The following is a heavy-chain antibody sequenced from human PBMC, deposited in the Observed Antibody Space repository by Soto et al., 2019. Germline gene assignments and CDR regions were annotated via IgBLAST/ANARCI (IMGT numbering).Heavy chain of an antibody. Sequence: GGSLRLSCAASGFTFSSYAMSWVRQAPGKGLEWVSAISGSGGSTYYADSVKGRFTISRDNSKNTLYLQMNSLRAEDTAVHYCAKKSSPTMIVVVYDYWGQGTLVTVSS. V-gene: IGHV3-23*01. CDR3: AKKSSPTMIVVVYDY. J-gene: IGHJ4*02. CDR2: ISGSGGST. CDR1: GFTFSSYA. D-gene: IGHD3-22*01.